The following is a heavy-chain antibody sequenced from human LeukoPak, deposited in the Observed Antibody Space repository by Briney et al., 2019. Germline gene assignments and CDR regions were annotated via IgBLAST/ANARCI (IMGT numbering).Heavy chain of an antibody. Sequence: SETLSLTCTVSGGSISSYYWSWIRQPPGKGLEWIGYIYYGGSTNYNPSLKSRVTISVDTSKNQFSLKLSSVTAADTAVYYCARRHVEYSSSSDPYYFDYWGQGTLVTVSS. D-gene: IGHD6-6*01. V-gene: IGHV4-59*01. J-gene: IGHJ4*02. CDR2: IYYGGST. CDR1: GGSISSYY. CDR3: ARRHVEYSSSSDPYYFDY.